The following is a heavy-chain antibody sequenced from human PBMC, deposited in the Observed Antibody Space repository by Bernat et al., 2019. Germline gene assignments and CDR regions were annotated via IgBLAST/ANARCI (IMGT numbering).Heavy chain of an antibody. V-gene: IGHV4-34*01. Sequence: QVQLQQWGAGLLKPSETLSLTCAVYGGSFSGYYWSWIRQPPGKGLVWIGEINHSGDTNYNPSLKSRLTISVDTSKSQFSLKLTSVTAADTAASYCARSEGLMYYFDYWSQGTLVTVSS. CDR2: INHSGDT. CDR1: GGSFSGYY. CDR3: ARSEGLMYYFDY. J-gene: IGHJ4*02. D-gene: IGHD3-16*01.